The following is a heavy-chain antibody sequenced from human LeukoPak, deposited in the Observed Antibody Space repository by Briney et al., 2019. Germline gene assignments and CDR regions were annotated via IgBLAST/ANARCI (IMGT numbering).Heavy chain of an antibody. CDR2: INPSGGST. CDR3: ARGSAQASFDP. J-gene: IGHJ5*02. V-gene: IGHV1-46*01. CDR1: GYTFTSYY. Sequence: ASVKVSCKASGYTFTSYYMHWVRQAPGQGLEWMGIINPSGGSTSYAQKLQGRVTMTTDTSTSTAYMELRSLTSDDTAVYYCARGSAQASFDPWGQGTLVTVSS. D-gene: IGHD1-26*01.